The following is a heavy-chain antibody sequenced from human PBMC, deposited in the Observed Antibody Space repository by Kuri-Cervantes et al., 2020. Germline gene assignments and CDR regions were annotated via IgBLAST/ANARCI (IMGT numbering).Heavy chain of an antibody. Sequence: GGSLRLSCAASGFTFSSYWMGWVRLAPGKGLEWVSSLGNSHDYIHYADSVKGRFTISRDNAKNSLYLQTNSLGAEDTAIYYCARVQSVDTHDKNFEYWGQGTPVTVSS. CDR2: LGNSHDYI. CDR1: GFTFSSYW. V-gene: IGHV3-21*01. D-gene: IGHD3-9*01. J-gene: IGHJ4*02. CDR3: ARVQSVDTHDKNFEY.